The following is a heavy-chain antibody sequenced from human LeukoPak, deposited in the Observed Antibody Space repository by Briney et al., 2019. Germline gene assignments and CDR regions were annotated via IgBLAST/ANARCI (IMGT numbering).Heavy chain of an antibody. V-gene: IGHV4-59*01. J-gene: IGHJ4*02. CDR1: GGSISSYY. Sequence: SETLSLTCTVSGGSISSYYWSWIRQPPGKGLEWIGYIYYSGSTNYNPSLKSRVTISVDTSKNQFSLKLSSVTAADTAVYYCASYWPAPAAFDYWGQGTLVTVSS. CDR2: IYYSGST. CDR3: ASYWPAPAAFDY. D-gene: IGHD2-2*01.